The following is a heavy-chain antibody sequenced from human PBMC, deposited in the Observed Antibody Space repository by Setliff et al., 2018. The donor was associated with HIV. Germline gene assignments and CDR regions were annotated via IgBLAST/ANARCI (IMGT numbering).Heavy chain of an antibody. CDR2: IFSSGST. CDR1: GGSISSYY. V-gene: IGHV4-4*07. D-gene: IGHD3-22*01. Sequence: PSETLSLTCTVSGGSISSYYWSWIRQPAGKGLEWIGRIFSSGSTSYNSSLKSRVTMSVDTSKNQFSLRLTSVTAADTAMYYCARDPVITMMVGPKFYFDYWGQGMLVTVSS. J-gene: IGHJ4*02. CDR3: ARDPVITMMVGPKFYFDY.